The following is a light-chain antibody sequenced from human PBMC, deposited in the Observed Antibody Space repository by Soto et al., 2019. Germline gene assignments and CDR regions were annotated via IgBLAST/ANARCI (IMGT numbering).Light chain of an antibody. CDR2: EVS. V-gene: IGLV2-14*01. CDR1: SSDVGGYNY. J-gene: IGLJ1*01. CDR3: RSYTSSSPYV. Sequence: QSVLTQPASVSGSPGQSITISCTGTSSDVGGYNYVSWYQQHPGKAPKLMIYEVSNRPSGVSNRFSGSKSGNTASLTISGLQAEDEADYYGRSYTSSSPYVFGTGTKLTVL.